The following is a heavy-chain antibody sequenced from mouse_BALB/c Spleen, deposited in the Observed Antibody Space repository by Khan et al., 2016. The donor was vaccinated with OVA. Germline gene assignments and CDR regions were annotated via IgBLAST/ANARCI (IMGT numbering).Heavy chain of an antibody. CDR2: IWSDGST. J-gene: IGHJ4*01. CDR1: GFSLTNYG. Sequence: QVQLKESGPGLVAPSQSLSITCTISGFSLTNYGVHWVRQPPGKGLEWLVVIWSDGSTTYNSALKSRLTISKDNSKSQFFLKMNRLQTDDTAVYFCARQPYYHYNIMDYWGQGTSVTVSS. CDR3: ARQPYYHYNIMDY. D-gene: IGHD2-10*01. V-gene: IGHV2-6-1*01.